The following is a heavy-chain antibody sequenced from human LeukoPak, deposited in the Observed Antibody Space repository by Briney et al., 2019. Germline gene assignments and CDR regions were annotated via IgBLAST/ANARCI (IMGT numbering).Heavy chain of an antibody. CDR3: ARGDIVVVVAANDAFDI. Sequence: GRSLRRSCAASGFTFSSDWMSWVRQAPGKGREWVANIKQDGSEKYYVDSVKGRFTISRDNAKNSLYLQMNSLRAEDTAVYYCARGDIVVVVAANDAFDIWGQGTMVTVSS. J-gene: IGHJ3*02. CDR1: GFTFSSDW. D-gene: IGHD2-15*01. V-gene: IGHV3-7*01. CDR2: IKQDGSEK.